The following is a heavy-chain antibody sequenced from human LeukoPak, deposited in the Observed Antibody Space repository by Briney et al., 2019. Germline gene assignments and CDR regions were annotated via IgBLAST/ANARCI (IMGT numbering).Heavy chain of an antibody. V-gene: IGHV1-18*01. D-gene: IGHD6-19*01. CDR3: ARDEQWLVPISRPFYGMDV. CDR1: GYTFTSSG. Sequence: ASVKVSCKASGYTFTSSGISWVRQAAGKGLEWMGCINTYNGNTNYAQKLQGRVTMTTDTPTSTAYMELRSLRSDDTAVYYCARDEQWLVPISRPFYGMDVWGQGTTVTVSS. CDR2: INTYNGNT. J-gene: IGHJ6*02.